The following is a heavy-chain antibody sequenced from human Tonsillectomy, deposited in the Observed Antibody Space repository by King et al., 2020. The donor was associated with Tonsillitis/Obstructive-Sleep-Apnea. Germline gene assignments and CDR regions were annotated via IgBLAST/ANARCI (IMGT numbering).Heavy chain of an antibody. J-gene: IGHJ4*02. CDR3: ARHQDWETSRYDY. CDR2: ISSTRSYI. D-gene: IGHD1-26*01. Sequence: VQLVESGGGLVKPGGSLRLSCAASGFTFSTYPMNWVRQAPGKGLEWVSSISSTRSYIYYADSVKGRFTISRDNAKTSLYLQMNSLRAEDTAVYYCARHQDWETSRYDYWGQGTLVTVSS. CDR1: GFTFSTYP. V-gene: IGHV3-21*01.